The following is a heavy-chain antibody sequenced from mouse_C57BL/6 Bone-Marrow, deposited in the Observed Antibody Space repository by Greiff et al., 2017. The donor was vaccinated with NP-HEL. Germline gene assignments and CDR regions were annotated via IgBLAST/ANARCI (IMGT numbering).Heavy chain of an antibody. J-gene: IGHJ4*01. CDR1: GYTFTSYW. D-gene: IGHD3-3*01. CDR2: IDPSDSYT. V-gene: IGHV1-59*01. CDR3: ARGGLYYYAMDY. Sequence: QVQLQQPGAELVRPGTSVKLSCKASGYTFTSYWMHWVKQRPGQGLEWIGVIDPSDSYTNYNQKFKGKATLTVDTSFSTAYMQLSSLTSEDSAVYYCARGGLYYYAMDYWGQGTSVTVSS.